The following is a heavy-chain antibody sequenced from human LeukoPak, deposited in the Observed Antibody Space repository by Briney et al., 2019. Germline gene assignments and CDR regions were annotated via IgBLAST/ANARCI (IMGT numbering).Heavy chain of an antibody. Sequence: GGSLRLSCATSGFTFVDYGLSWVRRAPGKGLEWLCAINYNGAITDYADSVKGRFTISRDNAKNSLYLRMDSLRAEDTALYYCARGRLGPSFSVSHFDLWGQGTLVTVSS. CDR2: INYNGAIT. V-gene: IGHV3-20*04. CDR3: ARGRLGPSFSVSHFDL. CDR1: GFTFVDYG. D-gene: IGHD3-3*02. J-gene: IGHJ4*02.